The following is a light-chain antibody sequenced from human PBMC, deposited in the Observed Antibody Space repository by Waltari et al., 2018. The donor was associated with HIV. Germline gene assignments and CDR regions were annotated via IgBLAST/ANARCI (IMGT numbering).Light chain of an antibody. CDR2: AAS. CDR3: QQSYSTPRM. V-gene: IGKV1-39*01. J-gene: IGKJ1*01. Sequence: DIQVTQSPSSLSASVGDRVTITCRASQIIGHYLNWYQQKPGRTPNLLIYAASTLQTGVPSRFSGSGSGTDFTLTISSLQPEDFATYYCQQSYSTPRMFGQGTKVEIK. CDR1: QIIGHY.